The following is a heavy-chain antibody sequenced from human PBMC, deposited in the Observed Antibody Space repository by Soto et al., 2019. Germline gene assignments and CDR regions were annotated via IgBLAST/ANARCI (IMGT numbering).Heavy chain of an antibody. CDR1: GFNFRDFW. CDR3: TRDDSGLGIDY. D-gene: IGHD1-26*01. J-gene: IGHJ4*02. Sequence: GGSLRLSCEASGFNFRDFWMHWVRQPPGKGPEWVSNIPSDGRDVSYADSVRGRFTISRDDARSTLYLQMSDLRVEDTAIYYCTRDDSGLGIDYWGQGTQVTVSS. CDR2: IPSDGRDV. V-gene: IGHV3-74*01.